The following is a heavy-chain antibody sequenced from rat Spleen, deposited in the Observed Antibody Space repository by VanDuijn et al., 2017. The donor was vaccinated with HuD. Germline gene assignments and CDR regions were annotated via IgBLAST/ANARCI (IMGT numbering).Heavy chain of an antibody. CDR1: GFTFSDYN. V-gene: IGHV5-20*01. CDR2: ITNTGGST. J-gene: IGHJ2*01. CDR3: TRVGFGGYEIDY. Sequence: EVQLVESGGGLVQPGRSLKLSCAASGFTFSDYNMAWVRQAPGKGLEWVASITNTGGSTYYPDSVKGRFTISRDNAKNSQYLQMNSLRSEDTATYYCTRVGFGGYEIDYWGQGVMVTVSS. D-gene: IGHD2-2*01.